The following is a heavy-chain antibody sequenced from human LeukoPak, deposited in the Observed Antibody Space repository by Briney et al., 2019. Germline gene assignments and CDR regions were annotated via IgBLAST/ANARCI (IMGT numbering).Heavy chain of an antibody. Sequence: GGSLRLSCAASGFTFSSYAMSWVRQAPGKGLEWVSAISGSGGSTYYADSVKGRFTISRDNFKNTLYLQMNSLRAEDTAVYDCAKDSGSGSYNYYYYGMDVWGQGTTVTVSS. J-gene: IGHJ6*02. V-gene: IGHV3-23*01. CDR1: GFTFSSYA. CDR2: ISGSGGST. CDR3: AKDSGSGSYNYYYYGMDV. D-gene: IGHD3-10*01.